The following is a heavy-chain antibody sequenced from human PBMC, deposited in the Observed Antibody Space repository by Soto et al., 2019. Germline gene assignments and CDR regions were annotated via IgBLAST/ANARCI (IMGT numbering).Heavy chain of an antibody. CDR3: ARGAWVSSRYSAYYYYGMDV. CDR2: IIPIFGTA. J-gene: IGHJ6*02. D-gene: IGHD3-22*01. Sequence: QVQLVQSGAEVKKPGSSVKVSCKASGGTFSSYAISWVRQAPGQGLEWMGGIIPIFGTANYAQKFQGRVTITADESTSTAYMELSSLRSEDTAVYYCARGAWVSSRYSAYYYYGMDVWGQGTTVTVSS. CDR1: GGTFSSYA. V-gene: IGHV1-69*01.